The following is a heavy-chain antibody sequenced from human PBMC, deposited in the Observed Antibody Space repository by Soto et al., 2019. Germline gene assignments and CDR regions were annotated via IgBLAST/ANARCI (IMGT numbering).Heavy chain of an antibody. V-gene: IGHV5-51*01. CDR3: ARQIYDSDTGPNFQYYFDS. J-gene: IGHJ4*02. CDR1: GYSFTSYW. Sequence: PGESLKISCKGSGYSFTSYWIGWVRQMPGKGLEWMGIIYPADSDTRYSPSFRGHVTISVTKSITTVFLQWSSLRASDTAMYYCARQIYDSDTGPNFQYYFDSWGQGTPVTVSS. CDR2: IYPADSDT. D-gene: IGHD3-22*01.